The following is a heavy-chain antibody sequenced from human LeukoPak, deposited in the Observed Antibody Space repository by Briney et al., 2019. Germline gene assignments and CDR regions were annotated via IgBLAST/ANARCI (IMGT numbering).Heavy chain of an antibody. J-gene: IGHJ5*02. V-gene: IGHV3-23*01. D-gene: IGHD4-17*01. CDR2: ISGSGGST. CDR1: GFTFSSYA. Sequence: GGSLRLSCAASGFTFSSYAMSWVRQAPGKGLEWVSAISGSGGSTYYADSVKGRFTISRDNSKNTLYLQMNSLRAEDTAVYYCARDPYLVTTRGNWFDPRGQGTLVTVSS. CDR3: ARDPYLVTTRGNWFDP.